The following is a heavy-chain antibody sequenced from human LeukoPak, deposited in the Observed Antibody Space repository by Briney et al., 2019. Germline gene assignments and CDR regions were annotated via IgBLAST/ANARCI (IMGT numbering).Heavy chain of an antibody. CDR2: IYTSGST. CDR1: GGSMSSYY. J-gene: IGHJ1*01. V-gene: IGHV4-4*07. D-gene: IGHD6-13*01. CDR3: ARGRYSSSLFSTRSTEYFQH. Sequence: SETLSLTCTVSGGSMSSYYWNWIRQPAGKGLEWIGRIYTSGSTNYNPSLKSRVTMSVDTSKNQFSLKLSSVTAADTAVYYCARGRYSSSLFSTRSTEYFQHWGQGTLVTVSS.